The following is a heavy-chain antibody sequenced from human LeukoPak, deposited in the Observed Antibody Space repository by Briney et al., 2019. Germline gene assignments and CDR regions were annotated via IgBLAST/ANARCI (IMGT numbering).Heavy chain of an antibody. V-gene: IGHV5-51*01. CDR1: GYSFTSYW. CDR3: AITREGWYYGSVINGWFDP. D-gene: IGHD3-10*01. CDR2: IYPGDSDT. J-gene: IGHJ5*02. Sequence: GESLKISCKGSGYSFTSYWIGWVRQMPGKGLEWMGIIYPGDSDTRYSPSFQGQVTISADKSISTAYLQWSRLKASDTAMYYCAITREGWYYGSVINGWFDPWGQGTLVTVSS.